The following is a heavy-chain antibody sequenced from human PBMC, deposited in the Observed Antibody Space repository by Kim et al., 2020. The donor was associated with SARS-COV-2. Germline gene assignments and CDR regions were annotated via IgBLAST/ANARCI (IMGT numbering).Heavy chain of an antibody. J-gene: IGHJ5*02. Sequence: HPSPKSRVSMSVDTSKNQFSLKVTSVTAADTAVYFCAREAVTARPDWFDPWGQGILVTVSS. CDR3: AREAVTARPDWFDP. V-gene: IGHV4-4*06. D-gene: IGHD2-21*02.